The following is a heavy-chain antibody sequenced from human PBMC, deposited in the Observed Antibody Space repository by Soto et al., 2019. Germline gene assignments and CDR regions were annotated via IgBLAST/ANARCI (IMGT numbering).Heavy chain of an antibody. CDR2: IYYSGST. V-gene: IGHV4-39*02. D-gene: IGHD1-26*01. CDR1: GGSISSSSYY. Sequence: SETLSLTCTVSGGSISSSSYYWGWIRQPPGKGLEWIGSIYYSGSTYYNPSLKSRVTISVDTSKNQFSLKLSSVTAADTAVYYCARDRQEGGATRAYYYYGMDVWGQGTTVT. CDR3: ARDRQEGGATRAYYYYGMDV. J-gene: IGHJ6*02.